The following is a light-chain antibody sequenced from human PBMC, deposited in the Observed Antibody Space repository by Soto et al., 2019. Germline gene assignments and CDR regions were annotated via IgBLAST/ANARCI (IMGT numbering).Light chain of an antibody. V-gene: IGLV2-8*01. Sequence: QSALTQPPSASGSPGQSVTISCTGTSSDVGGYNYVSWYQQHPGKAPKLMIYEVSQRPSGVPDRFSGSRSGNTASLTVSGLQAEDEADYYCSSYAGSKNVVFGGGTQLTVL. CDR1: SSDVGGYNY. CDR2: EVS. J-gene: IGLJ2*01. CDR3: SSYAGSKNVV.